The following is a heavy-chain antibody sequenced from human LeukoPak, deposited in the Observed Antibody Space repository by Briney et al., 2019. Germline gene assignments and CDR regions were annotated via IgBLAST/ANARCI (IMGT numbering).Heavy chain of an antibody. V-gene: IGHV4-59*08. D-gene: IGHD2-15*01. J-gene: IGHJ4*02. CDR1: GVSISSYY. Sequence: SETLSLTCTVSGVSISSYYWSWIRQPPGKGLEWIGYIYYSGSTNYNPSLKSRVTISVDTSKNQFSLKLSSVTAADTAVYYCARGWYCSGGSCYRYYFDYWGQGTLVTVSS. CDR2: IYYSGST. CDR3: ARGWYCSGGSCYRYYFDY.